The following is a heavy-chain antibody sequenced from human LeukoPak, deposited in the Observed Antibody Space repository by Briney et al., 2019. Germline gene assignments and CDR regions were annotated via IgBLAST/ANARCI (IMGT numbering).Heavy chain of an antibody. CDR1: GFTFDDYG. Sequence: TGGSLRLSCAATGFTFDDYGMNWVRQAPGKGLEWVSGISWNGGRTYYADSVKGRFTISRDNAKNSLYLHMNSLRAEDTAVYYCAKLRRWEHFDYWGQGTLVTVSS. J-gene: IGHJ4*02. D-gene: IGHD1-26*01. V-gene: IGHV3-20*04. CDR3: AKLRRWEHFDY. CDR2: ISWNGGRT.